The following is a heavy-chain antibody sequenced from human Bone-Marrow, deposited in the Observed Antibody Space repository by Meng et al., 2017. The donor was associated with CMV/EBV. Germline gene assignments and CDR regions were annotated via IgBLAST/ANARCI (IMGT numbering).Heavy chain of an antibody. CDR3: ARVCTMVRGVIILSIGVSGFDP. D-gene: IGHD3-10*01. Sequence: SETLSLTCTVSGGSISSSSYYWGWIRQPPGKGLEWIGSIYYSGSTYYNPSLKSRVTISVDTSKNQFSLKLSSVTAADTAVYYCARVCTMVRGVIILSIGVSGFDPWGQGTLVTVSS. CDR1: GGSISSSSYY. CDR2: IYYSGST. V-gene: IGHV4-39*07. J-gene: IGHJ5*02.